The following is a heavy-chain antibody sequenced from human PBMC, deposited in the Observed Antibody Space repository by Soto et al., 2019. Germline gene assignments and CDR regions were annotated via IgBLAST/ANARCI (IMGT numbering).Heavy chain of an antibody. J-gene: IGHJ4*02. Sequence: ASVKVSCKVSGYTLTELSIHWVRQAPGEGLEWMGGFDLENGETIYAQRFQGRVTMTEESSADTPYMELSSLRSEDTPVYYCELAVRRSNQLDHRGQGTMVTVSS. CDR2: FDLENGET. V-gene: IGHV1-24*01. CDR1: GYTLTELS. D-gene: IGHD6-19*01. CDR3: ELAVRRSNQLDH.